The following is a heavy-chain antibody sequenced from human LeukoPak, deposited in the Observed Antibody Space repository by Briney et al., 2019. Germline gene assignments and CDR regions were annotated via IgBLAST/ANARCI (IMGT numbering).Heavy chain of an antibody. J-gene: IGHJ3*02. CDR1: GYTFTSYG. D-gene: IGHD3-3*01. V-gene: IGHV1-18*01. Sequence: GASVKVSCKASGYTFTSYGISWVRQAPGQGLEWMGWISAYNGNTNYAQKLQGRVTMTTDTSTSTAYMELRSLRSDDTAVYYCARDVRFLEWLARKDAFDIWGQGTMVTVSS. CDR3: ARDVRFLEWLARKDAFDI. CDR2: ISAYNGNT.